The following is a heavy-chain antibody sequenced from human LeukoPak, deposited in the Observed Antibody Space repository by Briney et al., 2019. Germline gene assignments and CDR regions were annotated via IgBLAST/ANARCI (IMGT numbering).Heavy chain of an antibody. Sequence: EGSLRLSCAASGFTFSSYAMHWVRQAPGKGLEWVAVISYDGSNKYYADSVKGRFTISRDNSKNTLYLQMNSLRAEDTAVYYCASPPQGELPIDYWGQGTLVTVSS. CDR1: GFTFSSYA. CDR2: ISYDGSNK. D-gene: IGHD1-26*01. V-gene: IGHV3-30-3*01. CDR3: ASPPQGELPIDY. J-gene: IGHJ4*02.